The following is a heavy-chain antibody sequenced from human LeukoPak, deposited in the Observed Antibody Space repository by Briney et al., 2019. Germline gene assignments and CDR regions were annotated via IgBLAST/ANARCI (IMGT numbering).Heavy chain of an antibody. CDR1: GFTFSGYV. Sequence: GGSLRLSCAASGFTFSGYVMSWVRQAPGKGLEWVSGISGSGGSTYYADSVKGRFTISRDNSKNTLYLQMSGLRAEDTAVYYCAKEGSMKGAFDIWGQGTMVTVSS. J-gene: IGHJ3*02. CDR2: ISGSGGST. V-gene: IGHV3-23*01. CDR3: AKEGSMKGAFDI. D-gene: IGHD3-10*01.